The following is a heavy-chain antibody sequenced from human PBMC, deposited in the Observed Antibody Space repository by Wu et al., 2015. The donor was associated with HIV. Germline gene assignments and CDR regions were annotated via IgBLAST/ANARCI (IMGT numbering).Heavy chain of an antibody. CDR2: IIPIFGTR. V-gene: IGHV1-69*01. CDR1: GGSFSSYA. CDR3: ARDSEPARVQYYYYHMDV. J-gene: IGHJ6*03. Sequence: QVQLVQSGAEVKKPGSSVKVSCKTSGGSFSSYAMNWVRQAPGQGLEWMGGIIPIFGTRDYAQKFQGRVTITADGSTSTAYMELSSLRSEDTAVYYCARDSEPARVQYYYYHMDVWGKGTTVTVSS. D-gene: IGHD1-1*01.